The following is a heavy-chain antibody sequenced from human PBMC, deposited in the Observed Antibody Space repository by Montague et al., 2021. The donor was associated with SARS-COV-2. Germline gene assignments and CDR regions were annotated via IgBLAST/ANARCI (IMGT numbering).Heavy chain of an antibody. V-gene: IGHV4-61*02. CDR3: ARGHIFGPGARGFEH. CDR1: GGSISYGSYF. D-gene: IGHD1-26*01. Sequence: TLSLTCTVSGGSISYGSYFWTWIRQPAGKGLEWIGRIHTSGSTNYNPSLKSRVAISIDTSKDQFSLELSSVTAADTAVYYCARGHIFGPGARGFEHWGQGTLVTVAS. J-gene: IGHJ4*02. CDR2: IHTSGST.